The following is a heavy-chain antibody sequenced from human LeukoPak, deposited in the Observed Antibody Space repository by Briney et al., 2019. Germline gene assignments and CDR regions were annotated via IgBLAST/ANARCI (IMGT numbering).Heavy chain of an antibody. V-gene: IGHV3-30*18. CDR3: AKDLSSYGYDRFDY. Sequence: GGSLRLSCAASGFTFSSYGMHWVRQAPGKGLEWVAVISYDGSNKYYADSVKGRFTISRDNSKNTLYLQMNSLRAEDTAVYYCAKDLSSYGYDRFDYWGQGTLVTVSS. CDR1: GFTFSSYG. J-gene: IGHJ4*02. D-gene: IGHD5-18*01. CDR2: ISYDGSNK.